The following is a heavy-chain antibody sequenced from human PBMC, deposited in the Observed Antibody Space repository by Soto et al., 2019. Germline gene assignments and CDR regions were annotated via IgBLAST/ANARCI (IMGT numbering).Heavy chain of an antibody. CDR1: GFPFSGYG. J-gene: IGHJ6*02. D-gene: IGHD2-8*01. CDR2: ISFDGSTK. Sequence: PGGSLRLSCAASGFPFSGYGMNWVRQAQGRGLEWAAFISFDGSTKFYPDSVKGRFTVSRDSSKNTLYLQMNSLRAEDTAVYYWAKSLGFCTSAACSPHFYYVMDVWGQGTTVTVSS. V-gene: IGHV3-30*18. CDR3: AKSLGFCTSAACSPHFYYVMDV.